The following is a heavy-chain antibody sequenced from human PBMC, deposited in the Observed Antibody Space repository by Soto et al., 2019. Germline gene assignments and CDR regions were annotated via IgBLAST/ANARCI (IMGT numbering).Heavy chain of an antibody. CDR1: GGSFTGYY. J-gene: IGHJ4*02. CDR3: ARNGGSTRHYFDS. V-gene: IGHV4-34*01. D-gene: IGHD6-13*01. CDR2: ISHSGTT. Sequence: QVQLQQWGAGLLKPSETLSLTCAVNGGSFTGYYGAWIRQSPGKGLEWIGEISHSGTTIYNPSLKSRVTISIDTSKNQFSLKLSSMTAADTGVYFCARNGGSTRHYFDSWGQGTVVTVSS.